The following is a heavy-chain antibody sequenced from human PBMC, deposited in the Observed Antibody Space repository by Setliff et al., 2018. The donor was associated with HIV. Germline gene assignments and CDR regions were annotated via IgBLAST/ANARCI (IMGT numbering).Heavy chain of an antibody. V-gene: IGHV3-23*01. CDR3: AKPLTQWGVSPYHYAVDV. CDR1: GSAFDNYC. Sequence: SLRLSCAASGSAFDNYCMTWVRQAPGKGLEWVSAIGGSTGSTYYADSVKGRFTISTDNSKNTLYLQMNSLRAEDTAVYYCAKPLTQWGVSPYHYAVDVWGQGTTVTVSS. J-gene: IGHJ6*02. D-gene: IGHD1-26*01. CDR2: IGGSTGST.